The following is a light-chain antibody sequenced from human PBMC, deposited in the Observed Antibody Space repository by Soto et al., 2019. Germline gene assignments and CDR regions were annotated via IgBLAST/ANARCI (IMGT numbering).Light chain of an antibody. V-gene: IGKV3-15*01. CDR3: QQYNNWPYT. CDR2: GAS. Sequence: EIVMTQSPATLSVSPGERATLSCRASQSVSSNLAWYQQKPGQAPRLLIYGASTRATGIPARFSGSGSGTEFTLPISSLQSEDFAVYYCQQYNNWPYTFGQGKTREIK. J-gene: IGKJ2*01. CDR1: QSVSSN.